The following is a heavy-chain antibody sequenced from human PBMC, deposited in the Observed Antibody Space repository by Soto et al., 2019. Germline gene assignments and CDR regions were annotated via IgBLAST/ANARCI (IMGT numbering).Heavy chain of an antibody. Sequence: SGGSLRLSCAASGFTFSNAWMNWVRQAPGKGLEWVGRIKSKTDGGSTSYAQKFQGRVTMTRDTSTSTAYMELSSLRSEDTAVYYCARPRLPDPYSSSWENFDYWGQGTLVTVSS. D-gene: IGHD6-13*01. J-gene: IGHJ4*02. V-gene: IGHV3-15*07. CDR1: GFTFSNAW. CDR2: IKSKTDGGST. CDR3: ARPRLPDPYSSSWENFDY.